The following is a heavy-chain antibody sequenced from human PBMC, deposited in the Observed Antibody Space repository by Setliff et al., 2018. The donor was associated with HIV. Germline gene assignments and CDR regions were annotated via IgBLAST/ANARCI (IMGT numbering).Heavy chain of an antibody. J-gene: IGHJ4*02. CDR2: IKQDGSEK. CDR1: GFTFSTYW. D-gene: IGHD3-22*01. CDR3: AGSRGYFVQAD. Sequence: LSCAVSGFTFSTYWMSWVRQAPGKGLEWVANIKQDGSEKYYVDSVKGRFTISRDNAKNSLYLQMNSLRAEDTAVYYCAGSRGYFVQADWGQGTLVTVSS. V-gene: IGHV3-7*01.